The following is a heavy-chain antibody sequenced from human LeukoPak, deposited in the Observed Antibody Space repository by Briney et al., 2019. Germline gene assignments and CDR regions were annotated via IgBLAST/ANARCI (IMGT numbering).Heavy chain of an antibody. Sequence: SVKVSCKASGGTFSSYAISWVRQAPGQGLEWMGRIIPIFGTANYAQKFQGRVTITPDESTSTAYMQLSSLRSEDTAVYYCAREPSFGWLRNHDAFDIWGQGTMVTVSS. CDR2: IIPIFGTA. J-gene: IGHJ3*02. CDR3: AREPSFGWLRNHDAFDI. CDR1: GGTFSSYA. D-gene: IGHD5-12*01. V-gene: IGHV1-69*15.